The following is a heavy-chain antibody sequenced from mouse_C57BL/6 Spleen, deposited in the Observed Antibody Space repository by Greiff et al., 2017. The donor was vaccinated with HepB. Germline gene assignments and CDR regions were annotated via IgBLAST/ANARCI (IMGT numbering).Heavy chain of an antibody. J-gene: IGHJ1*03. V-gene: IGHV1-18*01. CDR3: ARSPYDYYWYFDV. Sequence: EVQLQESGPELVKPGASVKIPCKASGYTFTDYNMDWVKQSHGKSLEWIGDINPNNGGTIYNQKFKGKATLTVDKSSSTAYMELRSLTSEDTAVYYCARSPYDYYWYFDVWGTGTTVTVSS. CDR1: GYTFTDYN. CDR2: INPNNGGT. D-gene: IGHD2-4*01.